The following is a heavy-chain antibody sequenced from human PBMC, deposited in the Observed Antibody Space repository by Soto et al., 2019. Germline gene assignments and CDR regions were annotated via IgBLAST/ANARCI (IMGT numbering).Heavy chain of an antibody. CDR3: LNDFWSGYPPYYYYGMDV. Sequence: ASVKVSCKASGYTFTSYDINWVRQATGQGLEWMGWMNPNSGNTGYAQKFQGRVTMTRNTSISTAYMELSSLRSEDTAVYYCLNDFWSGYPPYYYYGMDVWGQGTTVTVAS. CDR1: GYTFTSYD. V-gene: IGHV1-8*01. J-gene: IGHJ6*02. CDR2: MNPNSGNT. D-gene: IGHD3-3*01.